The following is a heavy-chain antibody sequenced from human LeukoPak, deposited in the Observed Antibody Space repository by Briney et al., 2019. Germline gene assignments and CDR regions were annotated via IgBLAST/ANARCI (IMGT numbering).Heavy chain of an antibody. D-gene: IGHD2-2*01. J-gene: IGHJ4*03. CDR2: ISSSSSYI. CDR3: ARDSSRTKGYCSSTSCPIDY. CDR1: GFTFSSYS. V-gene: IGHV3-21*01. Sequence: PGGSLRLSCAASGFTFSSYSMNWVRQAPGKGLEWVSSISSSSSYIYYADSVKGRFTISRDNAKNSLYLQMNSLRAEDTAVYYCARDSSRTKGYCSSTSCPIDYWGQGTTVTVSS.